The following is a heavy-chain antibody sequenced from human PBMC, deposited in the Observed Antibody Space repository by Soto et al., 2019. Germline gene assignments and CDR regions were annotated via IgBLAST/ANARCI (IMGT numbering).Heavy chain of an antibody. Sequence: QVQLVESGGGLVKPGGSLRLSCAASGFTFSDYYMSWIRQAPGKGLEWVSYISSSGSTIYYADSVKGRFTISRDNAKNSLYRQMNSLRAEDTAVYYCARTSRSFWNYDTTGYFDYWGQGTLVTVSS. V-gene: IGHV3-11*01. CDR1: GFTFSDYY. J-gene: IGHJ4*02. CDR3: ARTSRSFWNYDTTGYFDY. CDR2: ISSSGSTI. D-gene: IGHD1-7*01.